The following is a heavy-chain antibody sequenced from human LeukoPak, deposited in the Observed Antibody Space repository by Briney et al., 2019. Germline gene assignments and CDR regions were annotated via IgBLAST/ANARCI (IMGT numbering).Heavy chain of an antibody. CDR3: ARSYCSSSCYAAGAFDI. CDR2: IHYSGST. J-gene: IGHJ3*02. Sequence: PSETLSLTCTVSGGSISSSTYYWGWIRQPPGKGLEWMGSIHYSGSTYYNPSLKSRVTISVDMSKNQFSLKLSSVTAADTAVYYCARSYCSSSCYAAGAFDIWGQGTVVTVSS. CDR1: GGSISSSTYY. D-gene: IGHD2-2*01. V-gene: IGHV4-39*01.